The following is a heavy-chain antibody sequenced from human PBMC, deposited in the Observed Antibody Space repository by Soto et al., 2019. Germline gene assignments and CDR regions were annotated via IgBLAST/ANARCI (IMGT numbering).Heavy chain of an antibody. CDR1: GGTFSSYA. Sequence: GASVKVSCKASGGTFSSYAISWVRQAPGQGLEWMGGIIPIFGTANYAQKFQGRVTITADKSTSTAYMELSSLRSEDTAVYYFVSSRVPTKYFDYRAQGTLDPVSA. D-gene: IGHD1-1*01. CDR3: VSSRVPTKYFDY. CDR2: IIPIFGTA. J-gene: IGHJ4*02. V-gene: IGHV1-69*06.